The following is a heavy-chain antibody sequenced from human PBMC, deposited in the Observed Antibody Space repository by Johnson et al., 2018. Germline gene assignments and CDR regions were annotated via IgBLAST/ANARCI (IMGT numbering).Heavy chain of an antibody. J-gene: IGHJ3*01. V-gene: IGHV1-3*01. D-gene: IGHD5-18*01. CDR1: GYTFTSYA. Sequence: QVQLVQSGAEVKKPGASVKVSCKASGYTFTSYALHWVRQAPGQRLEWMGWINAGNGNTKYSQQFQGRITITSDTSASTVYMELSSLRSEDTDMYYCARTASYAFDVWGQGTVVIVSS. CDR3: ARTASYAFDV. CDR2: INAGNGNT.